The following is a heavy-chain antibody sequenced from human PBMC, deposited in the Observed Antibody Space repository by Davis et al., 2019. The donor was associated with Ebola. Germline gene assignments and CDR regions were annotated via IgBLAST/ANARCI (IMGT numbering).Heavy chain of an antibody. V-gene: IGHV2-70*13. CDR2: VDWDDDK. J-gene: IGHJ3*02. D-gene: IGHD6-19*01. CDR1: GFSLTTSGMC. Sequence: SGPTLVKPTQTLTLTCTFSGFSLTTSGMCVTWIRQPPGKALEWLALVDWDDDKYYSTSLRTRLTISKDTAKNQVVLTMITMDPVDTATYYCARMYRVTNVAVAGNEAFDIWGQGIVVTVSS. CDR3: ARMYRVTNVAVAGNEAFDI.